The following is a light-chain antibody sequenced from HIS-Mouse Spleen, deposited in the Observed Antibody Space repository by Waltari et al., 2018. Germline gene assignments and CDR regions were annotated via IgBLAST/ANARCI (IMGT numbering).Light chain of an antibody. CDR1: QSVLYSSNNKNY. CDR2: WAS. CDR3: QQYYSTPNT. Sequence: DIVMTQSPDSLAGSLGERATLNCKSSQSVLYSSNNKNYLAWYQQKPGQPPKLLIYWASTRESGVPDRFSGSGSGTDFTLTISSLQAEDVAVYYCQQYYSTPNTFGQGTKLEIK. J-gene: IGKJ2*01. V-gene: IGKV4-1*01.